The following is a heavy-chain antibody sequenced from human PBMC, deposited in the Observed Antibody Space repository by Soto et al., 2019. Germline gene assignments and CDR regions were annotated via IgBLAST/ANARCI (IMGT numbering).Heavy chain of an antibody. D-gene: IGHD2-2*01. CDR3: ARRYCSSTSCYWVDAFDI. J-gene: IGHJ3*02. CDR2: IYPGDSDT. Sequence: GESLKISCKGSGYSFTSYWIGWVRQMPGKGLEWMGIIYPGDSDTRYSPSFQGQVTISADKSISTAYLQWSSLKASDTAMYYCARRYCSSTSCYWVDAFDIWGQGTMVTVSS. CDR1: GYSFTSYW. V-gene: IGHV5-51*01.